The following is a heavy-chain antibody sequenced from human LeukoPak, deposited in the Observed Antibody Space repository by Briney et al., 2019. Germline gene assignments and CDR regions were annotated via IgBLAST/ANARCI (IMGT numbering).Heavy chain of an antibody. D-gene: IGHD3-22*01. J-gene: IGHJ4*02. V-gene: IGHV3-20*04. CDR3: ARMSGSGYFFYFDY. CDR2: IKWNGDST. Sequence: PGGSLRLSCAASGFTFDDYGMSWVRQAPGEGLEWVSGIKWNGDSTGYADSVKGRFTISRDNAKNFLYLQMNSLRAEDTALYYCARMSGSGYFFYFDYWGQGTLVTVSS. CDR1: GFTFDDYG.